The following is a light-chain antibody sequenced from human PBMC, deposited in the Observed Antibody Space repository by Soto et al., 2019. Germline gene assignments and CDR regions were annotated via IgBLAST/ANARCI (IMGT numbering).Light chain of an antibody. CDR2: KAS. V-gene: IGKV1-5*03. CDR1: QSIRSW. CDR3: QQYKSYWT. J-gene: IGKJ1*01. Sequence: DIQMTQTPSSLSASVGDRVTITCRASQSIRSWLAWYQQKPGKAPKPLIYKASSLESGVPSRFSGSGSGTEFTLTISSLQPDDVATYYCQQYKSYWTFGQGTKVEIK.